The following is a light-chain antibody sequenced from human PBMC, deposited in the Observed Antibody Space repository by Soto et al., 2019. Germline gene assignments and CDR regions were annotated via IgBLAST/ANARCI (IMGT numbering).Light chain of an antibody. CDR2: AAS. CDR1: QSISDY. CDR3: QQSQSAPFT. V-gene: IGKV1-39*01. Sequence: DIQMTQSPFSLSASLGDRVTITCRASQSISDYLNWYQQKPGKGPKLLIFAASSLQVGVPSRFSGSGSGTDFTLTISSLHPEDFATYFCQQSQSAPFTVGPGTTVDIQ. J-gene: IGKJ3*01.